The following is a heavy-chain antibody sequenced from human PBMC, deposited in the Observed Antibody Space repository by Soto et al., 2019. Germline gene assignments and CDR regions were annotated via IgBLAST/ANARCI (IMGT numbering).Heavy chain of an antibody. Sequence: QVQLQESGPGLVKPSETLSLTCTVSGGSISSYYWSWIRQPPGKGLEWIGYIYYSGSTNYNPSLKSRVTISVDTSKNQFSLKLSSVTAADTAVYYCARVLGYCSSTSCYPEVGYYYYGMDVWGQGTTVTVSS. V-gene: IGHV4-59*01. CDR2: IYYSGST. J-gene: IGHJ6*02. D-gene: IGHD2-2*01. CDR3: ARVLGYCSSTSCYPEVGYYYYGMDV. CDR1: GGSISSYY.